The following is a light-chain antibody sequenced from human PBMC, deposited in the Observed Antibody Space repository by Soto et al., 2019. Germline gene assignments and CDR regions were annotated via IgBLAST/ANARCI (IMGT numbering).Light chain of an antibody. CDR2: AAS. V-gene: IGKV1-8*01. Sequence: IRMTQSPSSFSACAGDRVTITCRASQGISSYLAWYQQKPGKAPKLLIYAASTLQSGVPSRFSGSGSGTDFTLTIRCLQSEDFATYYCQQYYSYPRTFGQGTKVEIK. CDR3: QQYYSYPRT. J-gene: IGKJ1*01. CDR1: QGISSY.